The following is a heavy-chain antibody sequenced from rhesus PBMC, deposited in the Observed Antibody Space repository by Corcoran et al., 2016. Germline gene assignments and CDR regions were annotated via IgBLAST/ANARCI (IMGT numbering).Heavy chain of an antibody. CDR2: IYWDDSK. D-gene: IGHD6-31*01. V-gene: IGHV2-95*01. J-gene: IGHJ4*01. CDR3: ARVTDIAAAGQFDF. CDR1: GFSISTSGTG. Sequence: QVTLKESGPALVKPTQTLTLTCTFSGFSISTSGTGVCCIRQPPGQALEWLGIIYWDDSKYYSTSLKNRFTISKDTSKNQVVLTMTNMDPVDTATYYCARVTDIAAAGQFDFWGQGVLVTVSS.